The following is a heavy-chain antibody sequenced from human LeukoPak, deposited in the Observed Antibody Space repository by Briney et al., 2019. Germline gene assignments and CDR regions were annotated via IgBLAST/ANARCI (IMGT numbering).Heavy chain of an antibody. CDR3: ARWGDLACGGDCPSFDY. V-gene: IGHV1-46*01. J-gene: IGHJ4*02. CDR2: INPSGGST. Sequence: ASVKVSCKASGYTFTSYYMHWVRQAPGQGLEWMGIINPSGGSTSYAQKFQGRVTMTRDMSTSTVYMELSSLRSEDTAVYYCARWGDLACGGDCPSFDYWGQGTLVTVSS. D-gene: IGHD2-21*02. CDR1: GYTFTSYY.